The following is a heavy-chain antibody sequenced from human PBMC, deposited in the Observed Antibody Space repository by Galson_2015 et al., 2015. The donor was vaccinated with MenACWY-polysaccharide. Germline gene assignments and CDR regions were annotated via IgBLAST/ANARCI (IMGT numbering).Heavy chain of an antibody. CDR1: GIRLDDLF. Sequence: FPRLLWAGFGIRLDDLFKSWGRQGPRKGAGWASYISKTGDSIYYSDSARGRFTIFRDNARNSLLLQMNSLDAEDTAIYYCARGHYGLDFWGQGTTVTVSS. V-gene: IGHV3-11*01. CDR2: ISKTGDSI. J-gene: IGHJ6*02. CDR3: ARGHYGLDF.